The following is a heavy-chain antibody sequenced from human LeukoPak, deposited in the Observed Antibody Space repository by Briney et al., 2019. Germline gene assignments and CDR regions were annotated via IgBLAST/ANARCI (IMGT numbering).Heavy chain of an antibody. Sequence: PGGSLRLSCAASGFTFSSYAMSWVPQAPGKGLEWVSAISGSGGSTYYADSVKGRFTISRDNSKNTLYLQMNSLRAEDTAVYYCAKKNRDIVVVPAATYDYWGQGTLVTVSS. CDR2: ISGSGGST. J-gene: IGHJ4*02. D-gene: IGHD2-2*01. CDR1: GFTFSSYA. V-gene: IGHV3-23*01. CDR3: AKKNRDIVVVPAATYDY.